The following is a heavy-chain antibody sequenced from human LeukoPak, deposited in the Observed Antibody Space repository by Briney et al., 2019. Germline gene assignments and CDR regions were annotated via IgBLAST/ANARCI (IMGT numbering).Heavy chain of an antibody. CDR1: GASISSGGYY. CDR3: ARAPKGMTTVRYYYYYYMDV. D-gene: IGHD4-11*01. Sequence: PSETLSLTCAVSGASISSGGYYWSWIRQHPGKGLDWIGYIYYSGSTYCNPSLKSRATISVDTSKNQFSLGLTSVTAADTAVYYCARAPKGMTTVRYYYYYYMDVWGEGTTVTVSS. CDR2: IYYSGST. V-gene: IGHV4-31*11. J-gene: IGHJ6*03.